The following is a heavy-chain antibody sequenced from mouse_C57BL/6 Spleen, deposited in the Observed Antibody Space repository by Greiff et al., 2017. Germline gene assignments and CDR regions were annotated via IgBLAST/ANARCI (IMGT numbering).Heavy chain of an antibody. J-gene: IGHJ3*01. CDR2: IHPNSGST. CDR1: GYTFTSYW. V-gene: IGHV1-64*01. Sequence: QVQLKQPGAELVKPGASVKLSCKASGYTFTSYWMHWVKQRPGQGLEWIGMIHPNSGSTNYNEKFKSKATLTVDKSSSTAYMQLSSLTSEDSAVYYCAREGSSPFAYWGQGTLVTVSA. D-gene: IGHD6-1*01. CDR3: AREGSSPFAY.